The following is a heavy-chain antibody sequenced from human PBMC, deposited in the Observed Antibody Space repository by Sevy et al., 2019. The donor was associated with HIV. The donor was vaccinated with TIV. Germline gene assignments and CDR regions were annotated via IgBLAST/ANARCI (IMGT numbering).Heavy chain of an antibody. J-gene: IGHJ4*02. CDR1: GYSFPTYW. CDR2: VWPIESDT. CDR3: ARGRQWPSDFDF. V-gene: IGHV5-51*01. Sequence: GESLKISCQASGYSFPTYWIAWVRQMPGKCLEWVGIVWPIESDTTYSPSFQGQVTISVDKSINTVYLHWSSLKASHTGVYYCARGRQWPSDFDFWGQGTLVTVSS. D-gene: IGHD6-19*01.